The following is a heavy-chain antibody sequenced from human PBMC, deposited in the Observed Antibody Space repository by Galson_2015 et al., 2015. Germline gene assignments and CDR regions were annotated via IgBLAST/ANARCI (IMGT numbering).Heavy chain of an antibody. CDR2: INPSGGGT. CDR1: GYTFTSYH. CDR3: ARDLDTAIVTGY. Sequence: SLKVSCKASGYTFTSYHIHWVRQAPRQGLEWMGIINPSGGGTTYAQKFQGRVTVTRDTSTTTVYMELSSLTSEDTAVYYCARDLDTAIVTGYWGQGTLVTVSS. V-gene: IGHV1-46*01. J-gene: IGHJ4*02. D-gene: IGHD5-18*01.